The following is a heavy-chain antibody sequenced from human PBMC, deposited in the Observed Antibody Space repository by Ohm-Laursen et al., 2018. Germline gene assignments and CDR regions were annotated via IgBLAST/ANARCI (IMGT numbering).Heavy chain of an antibody. D-gene: IGHD5-24*01. CDR3: ARGNNRRDGYNFKAFDI. V-gene: IGHV1-69*01. CDR1: GGTFSSYA. Sequence: SSVKVSCKVSGGTFSSYAISWVRQAPGQGLEWMGGIIPIFGTANYAQKFQGRATITADESTSTAYMELSSLRSEDTAVYYCARGNNRRDGYNFKAFDIWGQGTMVTVSS. J-gene: IGHJ3*02. CDR2: IIPIFGTA.